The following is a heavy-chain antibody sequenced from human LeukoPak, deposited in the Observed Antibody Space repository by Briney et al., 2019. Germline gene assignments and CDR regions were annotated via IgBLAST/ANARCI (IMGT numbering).Heavy chain of an antibody. J-gene: IGHJ5*02. CDR3: ARGGDYSIYVRGNWFDP. V-gene: IGHV1-18*01. D-gene: IGHD4-11*01. CDR1: GYTFTSYG. CDR2: ISAYNGNT. Sequence: ASVKVSCKASGYTFTSYGISWVRQAPGQGLEWMGWISAYNGNTNYAQKLQGRVTMTTDTSTSTAYMELRSLRSDDTAVYDCARGGDYSIYVRGNWFDPWGQGTLVTVSS.